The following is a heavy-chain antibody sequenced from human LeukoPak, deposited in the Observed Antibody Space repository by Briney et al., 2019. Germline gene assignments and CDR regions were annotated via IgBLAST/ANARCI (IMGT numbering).Heavy chain of an antibody. Sequence: SETLSLTCAVCGGSFSGYYWSWIRQPPGKGLEWIGEINHSGSTNYNPSLKSRVTISVDTSKNQFSLKLSSVTAADTAVYYCARGISGSPFDYWGQGTLVTVSS. CDR1: GGSFSGYY. V-gene: IGHV4-34*01. CDR3: ARGISGSPFDY. D-gene: IGHD3-10*01. CDR2: INHSGST. J-gene: IGHJ4*02.